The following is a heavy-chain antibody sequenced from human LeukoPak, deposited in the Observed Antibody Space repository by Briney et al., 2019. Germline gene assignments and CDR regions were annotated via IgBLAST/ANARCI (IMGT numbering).Heavy chain of an antibody. Sequence: ASVKVSCTASGGTFSSYAISWVRQAPGQGLEWMGWISAYNGNTNYAQKLQGRVTMTTDTSTSTAYMELRSLRSEDTAVYYCARTAGRTFDYWGQGTLVTVSS. D-gene: IGHD6-6*01. CDR3: ARTAGRTFDY. CDR1: GGTFSSYA. J-gene: IGHJ4*02. CDR2: ISAYNGNT. V-gene: IGHV1-18*01.